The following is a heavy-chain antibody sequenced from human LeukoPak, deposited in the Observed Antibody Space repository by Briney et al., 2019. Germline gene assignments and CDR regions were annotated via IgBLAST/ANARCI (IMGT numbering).Heavy chain of an antibody. CDR1: GFTFSSYS. Sequence: GGSLRLSCAASGFTFSSYSMYWVRQAPGKGLEWVSSISSSSSYIYYADSVKGRFTISRDNAKNSLYLQMNSLRAEDAAVYYCARVQGKLGIRPGVREYYFDYWGQGTLVTVSS. CDR2: ISSSSSYI. J-gene: IGHJ4*02. D-gene: IGHD7-27*01. V-gene: IGHV3-21*01. CDR3: ARVQGKLGIRPGVREYYFDY.